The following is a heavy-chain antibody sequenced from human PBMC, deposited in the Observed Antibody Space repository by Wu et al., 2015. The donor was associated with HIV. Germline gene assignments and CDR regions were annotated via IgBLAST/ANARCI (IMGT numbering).Heavy chain of an antibody. V-gene: IGHV1-46*03. CDR3: ARGRNYYDSSGSPGKFDY. CDR1: GGTFTSYY. J-gene: IGHJ4*02. D-gene: IGHD3-22*01. Sequence: QVQLVQSGAEVKKPGSSVKVSCKASGGTFTSYYMHWVRQAPGQGLEWMGIINPSGGSTSYAQKFQGRVTMTRDTSTSTVYMELSSLRSEDTAVYYCARGRNYYDSSGSPGKFDYWGQGTLVTVSS. CDR2: INPSGGST.